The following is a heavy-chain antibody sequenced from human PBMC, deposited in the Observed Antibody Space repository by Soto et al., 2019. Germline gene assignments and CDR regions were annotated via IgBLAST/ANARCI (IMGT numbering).Heavy chain of an antibody. V-gene: IGHV3-74*01. J-gene: IGHJ4*02. D-gene: IGHD1-26*01. CDR3: ARCYSGSYWDFDY. CDR2: INSDGSST. Sequence: GESLKISCAASGFTFSSYWMHWVRQAPGKGLVWVSRINSDGSSTSYADSVKGRFTISRDNAKNTLYLQMNSLRAKDTGVYYCARCYSGSYWDFDYWGQGTLVTVSS. CDR1: GFTFSSYW.